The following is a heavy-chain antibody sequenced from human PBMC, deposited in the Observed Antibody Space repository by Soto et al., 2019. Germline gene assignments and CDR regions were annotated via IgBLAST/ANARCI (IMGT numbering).Heavy chain of an antibody. CDR2: ISGSDGRT. CDR3: AKGVSQYTPLALFDY. J-gene: IGHJ4*02. D-gene: IGHD5-18*01. Sequence: PGGSLRLSCAASGFTFSSYAMSWVGQAPGKGLEWVSTISGSDGRTYSTDSVKGRFTISRDNSRNTAYLQMNSLRVEDTAVYYCAKGVSQYTPLALFDYWGRGTLVTVSS. V-gene: IGHV3-23*01. CDR1: GFTFSSYA.